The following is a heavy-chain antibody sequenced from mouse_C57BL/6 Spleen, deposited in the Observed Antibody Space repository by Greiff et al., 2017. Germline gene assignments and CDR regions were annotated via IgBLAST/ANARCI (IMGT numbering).Heavy chain of an antibody. CDR3: ARERGSRGDYAMDY. V-gene: IGHV1-80*01. Sequence: VQGVESGAELVKPGASVKISCKASGYAFSSYWMNWVKQRPGKGLEWIGQIYPGDGDTNYNGKFKGKATLTADKSSSTAYMQLSSLTSEDSAVYFCARERGSRGDYAMDYWGQGTSGTVSS. J-gene: IGHJ4*01. CDR1: GYAFSSYW. D-gene: IGHD1-1*01. CDR2: IYPGDGDT.